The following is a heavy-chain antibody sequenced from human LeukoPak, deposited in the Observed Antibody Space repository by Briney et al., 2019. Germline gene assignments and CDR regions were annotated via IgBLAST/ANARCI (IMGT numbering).Heavy chain of an antibody. CDR2: ISLNSGSI. J-gene: IGHJ3*02. CDR3: AKSVSDAFDI. V-gene: IGHV3-9*01. CDR1: GFTFDDYA. Sequence: GGSLRLSCAASGFTFDDYAMHWVRQAPGKGLEWVSGISLNSGSIGYADSVKGRFTISRDNAKNSLYLQMNSLRAEDTALYYCAKSVSDAFDIWGQGTMVTVSS.